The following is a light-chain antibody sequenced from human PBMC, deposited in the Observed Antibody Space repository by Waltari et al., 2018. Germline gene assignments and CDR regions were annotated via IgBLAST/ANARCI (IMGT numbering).Light chain of an antibody. V-gene: IGKV3-11*01. CDR1: QSVSSD. CDR2: DAS. J-gene: IGKJ1*01. Sequence: EIVLTQSPATLSLSPGERATLACRASQSVSSDVAWYQPKPGQAPRLLIYDASNRATGIPARFSCSGSGTDFTLTISSLDPEDFAVYYCQQRSNWPPAFGQGTKVEIK. CDR3: QQRSNWPPA.